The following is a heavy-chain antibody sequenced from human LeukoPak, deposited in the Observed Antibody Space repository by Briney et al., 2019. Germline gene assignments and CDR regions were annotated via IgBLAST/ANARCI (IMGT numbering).Heavy chain of an antibody. Sequence: SETLSLTCAVYGGSFSGYYWSWIPQPPGKGLEWIGEINHSGGTNYTPSLKSRVTMSLDTPKNQFSLKLTSVTAADTAVYYCARLSTGGRFLDVWGKGTTVTVSS. CDR1: GGSFSGYY. V-gene: IGHV4-34*01. J-gene: IGHJ6*04. D-gene: IGHD3-10*01. CDR3: ARLSTGGRFLDV. CDR2: INHSGGT.